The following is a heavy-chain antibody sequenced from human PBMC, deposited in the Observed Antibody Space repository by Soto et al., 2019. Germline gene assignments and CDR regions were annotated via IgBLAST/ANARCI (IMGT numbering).Heavy chain of an antibody. CDR3: ARAYCSGGSCYSGHNWFDP. V-gene: IGHV4-34*01. D-gene: IGHD2-15*01. CDR2: INHSGST. Sequence: SETLSLTCAVYGGSFSGYYWSWIRQPPGKGLEWIGEINHSGSTNYNPSLKSRVTISVDTSKNQFSLKLSSVTAADTAVYYCARAYCSGGSCYSGHNWFDPWGQGTLVTVSS. CDR1: GGSFSGYY. J-gene: IGHJ5*02.